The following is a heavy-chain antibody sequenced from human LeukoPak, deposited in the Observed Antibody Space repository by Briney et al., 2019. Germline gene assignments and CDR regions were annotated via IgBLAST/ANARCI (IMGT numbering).Heavy chain of an antibody. Sequence: PGGSLRLSCAASGFTFSDYYMSWIRQAPGKGLEWVSYISSSGSTIYYADSVKGRCTISRDNAKNSLYLQMNSPRADDTAVYYCARLYSSSVNFWGQGTMVTVSS. CDR1: GFTFSDYY. V-gene: IGHV3-11*04. D-gene: IGHD6-13*01. CDR2: ISSSGSTI. CDR3: ARLYSSSVNF. J-gene: IGHJ4*02.